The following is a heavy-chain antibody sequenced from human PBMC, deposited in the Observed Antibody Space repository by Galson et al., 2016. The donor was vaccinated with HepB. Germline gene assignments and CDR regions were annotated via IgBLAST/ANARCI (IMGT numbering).Heavy chain of an antibody. CDR2: ISSDGSLT. J-gene: IGHJ4*02. V-gene: IGHV3-74*03. CDR1: GFTFSNYW. CDR3: TRASGWYDY. Sequence: SLRLSCAASGFTFSNYWMHWVRQAPGKGLVWVSRISSDGSLTTYADSLKGRFTISRDNAKNTPYLQMNNLRVEDTAVYYCTRASGWYDYWGQGTLVTVSS. D-gene: IGHD6-19*01.